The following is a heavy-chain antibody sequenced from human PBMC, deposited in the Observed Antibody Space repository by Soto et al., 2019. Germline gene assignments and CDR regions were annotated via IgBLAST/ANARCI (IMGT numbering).Heavy chain of an antibody. D-gene: IGHD6-19*01. CDR2: IIPIFGTA. CDR3: AKVRYSSPMGYYYGMDV. CDR1: RVAFSKFI. J-gene: IGHJ6*02. Sequence: SVKVSCKASRVAFSKFIVTWLRQAPGLGLEWVGGIIPIFGTANYAQKFQGRVTITADESTSTSYMEVNNLRSEDTAVYYCAKVRYSSPMGYYYGMDVWGQGTTVTVSS. V-gene: IGHV1-69*13.